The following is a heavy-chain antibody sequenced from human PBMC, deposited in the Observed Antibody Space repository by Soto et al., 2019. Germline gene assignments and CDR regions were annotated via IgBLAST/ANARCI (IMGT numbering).Heavy chain of an antibody. CDR3: ARRGTYYYDSSGSAPIDY. CDR1: GYTFTSYG. CDR2: ISAYNGNT. V-gene: IGHV1-18*01. Sequence: QVQLVQSGAEVKKPGASVKVSCKASGYTFTSYGISWVRQAPGQGLEWMGWISAYNGNTNYAQKLQGRVTMTTATPTSTAYMELRSLSSDDPAVYYCARRGTYYYDSSGSAPIDYWGQGTLVTVSS. D-gene: IGHD3-22*01. J-gene: IGHJ4*02.